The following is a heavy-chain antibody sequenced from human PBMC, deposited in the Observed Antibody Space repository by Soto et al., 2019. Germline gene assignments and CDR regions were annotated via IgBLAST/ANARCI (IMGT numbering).Heavy chain of an antibody. Sequence: QVQLVQSGAEVKKPGASVKVSCKASGYTFTSYYMHWVRQAPGQGLEWMGIINPSGGSTSYAQKCQGRVTMTRDTSTSTVYMELSSLRSEDTAVYYCARTPYYYDSSGEPGPVYYFDYWGQGTLVTVSS. CDR2: INPSGGST. CDR1: GYTFTSYY. J-gene: IGHJ4*02. D-gene: IGHD3-22*01. V-gene: IGHV1-46*01. CDR3: ARTPYYYDSSGEPGPVYYFDY.